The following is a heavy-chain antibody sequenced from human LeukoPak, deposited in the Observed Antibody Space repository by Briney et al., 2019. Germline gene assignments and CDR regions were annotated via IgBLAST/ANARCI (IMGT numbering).Heavy chain of an antibody. Sequence: ASVKVSCKASGYTFTGYYMHWVRQAPGQGLEWMGWINPNSGGTNYAQKFQGRVTMTRDTSISTAYMELSRLRSDDTAVYYCARDPGEAYCGGDCYYDYWGQGTLVTVSS. CDR3: ARDPGEAYCGGDCYYDY. D-gene: IGHD2-21*02. V-gene: IGHV1-2*02. CDR1: GYTFTGYY. CDR2: INPNSGGT. J-gene: IGHJ4*02.